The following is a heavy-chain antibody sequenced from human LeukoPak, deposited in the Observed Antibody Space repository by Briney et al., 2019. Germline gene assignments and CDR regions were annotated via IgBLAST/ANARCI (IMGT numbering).Heavy chain of an antibody. CDR3: AKILGSGVWYGFDI. CDR2: VYTTGRT. D-gene: IGHD7-27*01. V-gene: IGHV4-4*09. Sequence: PSETLSLTCSVSGGSVNSYYWSWIRQPPGKGLEWIGYVYTTGRTNYNPSLKSRVTISVDTSKNQFSLKLSSVTAADTAVYYCAKILGSGVWYGFDIWGQGTMVTVSS. J-gene: IGHJ3*02. CDR1: GGSVNSYY.